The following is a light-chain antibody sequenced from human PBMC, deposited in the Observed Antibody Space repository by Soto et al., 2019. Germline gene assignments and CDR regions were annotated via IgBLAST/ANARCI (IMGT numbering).Light chain of an antibody. CDR3: SSFARGDNPHVL. J-gene: IGLJ2*01. CDR2: EVT. CDR1: SSDVGGSDY. V-gene: IGLV2-8*01. Sequence: QSVLTQPPSASGSPGQSVTISCTGTSSDVGGSDYVSWYQQDPGKAPKLIIYEVTKRPAGVPDRFSGSKSGNTASLTVSGLQADDEYYYYCSSFARGDNPHVLFGGGTKLTVL.